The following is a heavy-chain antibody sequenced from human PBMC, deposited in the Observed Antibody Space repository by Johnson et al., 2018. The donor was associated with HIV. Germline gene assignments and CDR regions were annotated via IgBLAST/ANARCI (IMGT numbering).Heavy chain of an antibody. CDR3: ARAPEVRGIDAFDI. V-gene: IGHV3-11*04. Sequence: QVQLVESGGGLVKPGGSLRLSCATSGFTFNNTWMSWVRQAPGKGLEWVSYITSSGNTVYYADSVNGRFTISRDNAKNSLYLQMNILTAEDTAVYYCARAPEVRGIDAFDIWGQGTMVTVS. CDR2: ITSSGNTV. D-gene: IGHD3-10*01. J-gene: IGHJ3*02. CDR1: GFTFNNTW.